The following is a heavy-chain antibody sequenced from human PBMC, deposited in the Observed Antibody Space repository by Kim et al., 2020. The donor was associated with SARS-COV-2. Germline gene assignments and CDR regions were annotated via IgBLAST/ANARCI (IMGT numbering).Heavy chain of an antibody. CDR2: ISGSGGST. CDR3: AKDSIVVVISRDAFDI. CDR1: GFTFSSYA. Sequence: GGSLRLSCAASGFTFSSYAMSWVRQAPGKGLEWVSAISGSGGSTYYADSVKGRFTISRDNSKNTLYLQMNSLRAEDTAVYYCAKDSIVVVISRDAFDIWGQGTMVTVSS. V-gene: IGHV3-23*01. D-gene: IGHD3-22*01. J-gene: IGHJ3*02.